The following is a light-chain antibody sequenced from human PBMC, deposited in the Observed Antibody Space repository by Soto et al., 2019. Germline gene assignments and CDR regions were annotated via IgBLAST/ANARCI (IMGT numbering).Light chain of an antibody. CDR2: ASS. Sequence: DIQMTQSPSSLSASVGDRVTITCRASQSISSYLNWYQQKPGKAPKLLIYASSSLQSGVPSRFSGSGSGTDFTLTISSLQPEDSATYCCQQRYSVPSFGGGTNVEIK. J-gene: IGKJ4*01. CDR1: QSISSY. V-gene: IGKV1-39*01. CDR3: QQRYSVPS.